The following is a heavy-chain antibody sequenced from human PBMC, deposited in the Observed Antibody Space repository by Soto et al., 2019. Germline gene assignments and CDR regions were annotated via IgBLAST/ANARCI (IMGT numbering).Heavy chain of an antibody. CDR1: GFTVSSNY. V-gene: IGHV3-53*01. D-gene: IGHD6-13*01. CDR3: ATTPPIAAAPFDP. Sequence: PGGSLRLSCAASGFTVSSNYMTWVRQAPGKGLEWVSAIYSGGSTYYADSVKGRFTISRDNSKNTLYLQMNSLRAEDTAVYYCATTPPIAAAPFDPWGQGTLVTVSS. J-gene: IGHJ5*02. CDR2: IYSGGST.